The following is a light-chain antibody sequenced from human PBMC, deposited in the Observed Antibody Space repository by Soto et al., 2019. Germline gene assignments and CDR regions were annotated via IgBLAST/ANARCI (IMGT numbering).Light chain of an antibody. CDR1: QSVGSN. CDR3: QQYNNWPPDRT. J-gene: IGKJ1*01. Sequence: EIVMTQSPATLSVSPGERATLSCRASQSVGSNLAWYQQKPGQAPRLLIYGASTRATGIPAMFSGSGSGTEFTLTISSLQSEDFAIYFCQQYNNWPPDRTFGQGTKVEIK. V-gene: IGKV3-15*01. CDR2: GAS.